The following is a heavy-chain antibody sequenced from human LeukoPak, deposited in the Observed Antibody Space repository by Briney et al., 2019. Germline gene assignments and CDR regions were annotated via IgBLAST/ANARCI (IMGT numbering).Heavy chain of an antibody. CDR3: ARDGGYSGYDVIYRGMDV. J-gene: IGHJ6*04. Sequence: SETLSLTCAVYGGSFSGYYWGWIRQPPGKGLEWIGEINHSGSTNYNPSLKSRVTISVDTSKNQFSLKLSSVTAADTAVYYCARDGGYSGYDVIYRGMDVWGKGTTVTVSS. CDR1: GGSFSGYY. CDR2: INHSGST. V-gene: IGHV4-34*01. D-gene: IGHD5-12*01.